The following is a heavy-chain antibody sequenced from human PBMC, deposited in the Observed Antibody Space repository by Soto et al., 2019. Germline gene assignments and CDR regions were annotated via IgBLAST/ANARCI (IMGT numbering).Heavy chain of an antibody. CDR1: GFTFGYYA. CDR3: TSDIVVVPAAYDTGAGTII. CDR2: IRSKAYGGTT. V-gene: IGHV3-49*04. Sequence: PGGSLSLSCTASGFTFGYYAMSLVRQAPGKGLEWVGFIRSKAYGGTTEYAASVKGRFTISRDDSKSIAYLQMNSLKTEDTAVYYCTSDIVVVPAAYDTGAGTIIWGQGTLVTVSS. J-gene: IGHJ4*02. D-gene: IGHD2-2*01.